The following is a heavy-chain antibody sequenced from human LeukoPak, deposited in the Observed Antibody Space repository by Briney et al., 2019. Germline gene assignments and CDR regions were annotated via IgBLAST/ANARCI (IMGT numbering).Heavy chain of an antibody. V-gene: IGHV3-23*01. CDR1: GFTFSSYA. CDR3: ARDNPSGTDY. J-gene: IGHJ4*02. CDR2: ISGSGDIT. Sequence: GGSLRLSCAASGFTFSSYAMSWVRQAPGKGLEWVSAISGSGDITHYADSVKGRFTISRDNSKNTLYLQMNSLRAEDTAVYYCARDNPSGTDYWGQGTLVTVSS. D-gene: IGHD1-26*01.